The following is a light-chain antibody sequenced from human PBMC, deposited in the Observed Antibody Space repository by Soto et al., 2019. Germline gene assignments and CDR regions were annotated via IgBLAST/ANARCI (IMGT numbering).Light chain of an antibody. CDR1: QSVSSY. J-gene: IGKJ5*01. V-gene: IGKV3-15*01. CDR3: QQYNNWPPIT. CDR2: DAS. Sequence: EIVLTQSPATLSLSPGERATLSCRASQSVSSYLAWYQQKPGQAPRLLIYDASTRATDIAARFTGSGSGTEFTLTISSLQSEDFAVYYRQQYNNWPPITFGQGTRLEIK.